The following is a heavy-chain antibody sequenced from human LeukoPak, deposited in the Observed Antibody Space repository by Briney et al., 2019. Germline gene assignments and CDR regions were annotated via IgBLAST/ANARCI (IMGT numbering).Heavy chain of an antibody. D-gene: IGHD2-15*01. CDR1: GYSFTSYW. J-gene: IGHJ4*02. Sequence: GESLKISCKGSGYSFTSYWIVWVRQMPGKGLEWMGIIYPGDSDTRYSPSFQGQVTISADKSISTAYLQWSSLKASDTAMYYCARPGYCSGGSCYSFDYWGQGTLVTVSS. V-gene: IGHV5-51*01. CDR2: IYPGDSDT. CDR3: ARPGYCSGGSCYSFDY.